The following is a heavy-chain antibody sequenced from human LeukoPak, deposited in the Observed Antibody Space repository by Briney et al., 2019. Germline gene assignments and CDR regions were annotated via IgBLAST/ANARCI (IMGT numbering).Heavy chain of an antibody. J-gene: IGHJ4*02. V-gene: IGHV3-74*01. CDR3: ARDVWGDRDGFFDD. CDR2: VNLDGRST. D-gene: IGHD5-24*01. Sequence: GGSLRLSCAASGFTFSSYAMYWVRQAPGKGLEWVARVNLDGRSTSYAESVKGRFTISRDNAKKTVYLQMNSLRADDTAVYYCARDVWGDRDGFFDDWGQGTLVTVSS. CDR1: GFTFSSYA.